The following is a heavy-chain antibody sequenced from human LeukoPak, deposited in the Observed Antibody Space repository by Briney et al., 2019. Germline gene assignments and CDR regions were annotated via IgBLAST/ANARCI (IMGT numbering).Heavy chain of an antibody. CDR3: ARYSYGYPIDY. J-gene: IGHJ4*02. Sequence: ASVKVSCKASGYTFTSYGISWVRQAPGQGLEWLGWISAHNGNTNYAQKLQGRVTMTTDTSTSTAYMELRSLRSDDTAVYYCARYSYGYPIDYWGQGTLVTVSS. CDR1: GYTFTSYG. CDR2: ISAHNGNT. D-gene: IGHD5-18*01. V-gene: IGHV1-18*01.